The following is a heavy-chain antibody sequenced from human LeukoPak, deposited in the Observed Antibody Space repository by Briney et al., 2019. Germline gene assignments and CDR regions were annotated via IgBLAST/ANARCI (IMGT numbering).Heavy chain of an antibody. CDR1: GGSISSHY. CDR2: ICSNGST. V-gene: IGHV4-4*08. CDR3: AWTLPGPQWLASRFDH. D-gene: IGHD6-19*01. J-gene: IGHJ5*02. Sequence: SETLSLTCTVSGGSISSHYWSWIRQPPGKGLEWIGYICSNGSTNYNPSLKSRVSISVDMSRMQFSLKLTSVTAADTAVYFCAWTLPGPQWLASRFDHWGQGTLVTVSS.